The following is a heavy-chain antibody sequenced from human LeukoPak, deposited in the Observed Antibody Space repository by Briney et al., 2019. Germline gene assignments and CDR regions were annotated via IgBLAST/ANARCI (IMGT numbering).Heavy chain of an antibody. Sequence: SETLSLTCTVSGGSISSYYWSWIRQPPGKGLEWIGYIYYSGSTNYNPSLKSRVTISVDTSKNQFSLKLSSVTAADTAVYYCARVRLLDSTIGYWGQGTLVTVSS. D-gene: IGHD1-1*01. CDR2: IYYSGST. J-gene: IGHJ4*02. CDR1: GGSISSYY. CDR3: ARVRLLDSTIGY. V-gene: IGHV4-59*01.